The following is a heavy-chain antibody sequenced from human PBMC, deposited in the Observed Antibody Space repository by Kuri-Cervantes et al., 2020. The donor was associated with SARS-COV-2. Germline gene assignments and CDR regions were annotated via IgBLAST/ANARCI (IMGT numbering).Heavy chain of an antibody. Sequence: LSLTCAASGFTFSSYGMHWVRQAPGKGLEWVAVISYDGSNIYYADSVKGRFTISRDNSKNTLYLQMNSLRAEDTAVYYCARDPDYYDSSGYYGGFDYWGQGTLVTVSS. CDR1: GFTFSSYG. CDR3: ARDPDYYDSSGYYGGFDY. J-gene: IGHJ4*02. CDR2: ISYDGSNI. V-gene: IGHV3-30*03. D-gene: IGHD3-22*01.